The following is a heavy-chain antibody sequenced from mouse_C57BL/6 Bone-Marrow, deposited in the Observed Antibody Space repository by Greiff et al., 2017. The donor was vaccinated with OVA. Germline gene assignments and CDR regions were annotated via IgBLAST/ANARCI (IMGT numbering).Heavy chain of an antibody. J-gene: IGHJ4*01. Sequence: EVMLVESGGGLVKPGGSLKLSCAASGFTFSDYGMHWVRQAPEKGLEWVAYISSGSSTIYYADTVKGRFTISRDNAKNTLFLQMTSLRSEYTAIYYCARRLLWLRAYYSAMDSWGQGTSVPVSS. CDR3: ARRLLWLRAYYSAMDS. D-gene: IGHD2-2*01. V-gene: IGHV5-17*01. CDR2: ISSGSSTI. CDR1: GFTFSDYG.